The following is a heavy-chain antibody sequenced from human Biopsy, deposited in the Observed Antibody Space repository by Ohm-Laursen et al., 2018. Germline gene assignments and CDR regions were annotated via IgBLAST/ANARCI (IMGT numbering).Heavy chain of an antibody. Sequence: TQTLTLTFSFSGFSLSARGKCASWIRQAPGKALEWLARVDWDDYKDDSPSLQAKLSISKDTSNDQMVLTVNNVDPADTATYYCARTPILIVSAGLVYRHRRHLQGMDVWGQGIAVTVS. J-gene: IGHJ6*02. CDR2: VDWDDYK. CDR1: GFSLSARGKC. CDR3: ARTPILIVSAGLVYRHRRHLQGMDV. V-gene: IGHV2-70*11. D-gene: IGHD6-13*01.